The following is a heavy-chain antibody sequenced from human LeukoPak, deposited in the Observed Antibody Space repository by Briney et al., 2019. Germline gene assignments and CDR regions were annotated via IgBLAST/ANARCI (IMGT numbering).Heavy chain of an antibody. CDR3: ARVIGGGDDPIRLDH. Sequence: ASVKVSRKPSGYTFTGYYMHWVRQAPGQGLEWMGWINPNSGGTNYAQKFQGRVTMTRDTSISTAHLELSRLRSDDTAIYYCARVIGGGDDPIRLDHWGQGTLVTVSS. V-gene: IGHV1-2*02. D-gene: IGHD3-16*01. CDR1: GYTFTGYY. J-gene: IGHJ4*02. CDR2: INPNSGGT.